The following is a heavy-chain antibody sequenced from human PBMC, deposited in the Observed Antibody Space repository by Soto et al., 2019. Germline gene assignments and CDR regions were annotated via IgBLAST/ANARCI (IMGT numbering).Heavy chain of an antibody. CDR1: GFTFSSYA. V-gene: IGHV3-23*01. D-gene: IGHD6-19*01. CDR2: ISGSGGST. Sequence: LRLSCAASGFTFSSYAMSWVRQAPGKGLEWVSAISGSGGSTYYADSVKGRFTISRDNSKNTLYLQMKSLRAEDTAVYYCAKDWGIAVAGDFDYWGQGTLVTVSS. CDR3: AKDWGIAVAGDFDY. J-gene: IGHJ4*02.